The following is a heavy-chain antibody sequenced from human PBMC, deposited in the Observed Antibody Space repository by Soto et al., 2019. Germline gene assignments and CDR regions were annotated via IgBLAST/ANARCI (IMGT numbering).Heavy chain of an antibody. D-gene: IGHD2-15*01. CDR2: INPSGDGT. Sequence: QVQLVQSGAEVKKPGASVKLSCKASGYIFTSYYMHWVRQAPGQGLEWMGRINPSGDGTDYAQKLQGGVDLTRDTPTSTVYRDLSSLRSEDTAVYFFASDSTATPTGLGYCCQGTLV. CDR1: GYIFTSYY. V-gene: IGHV1-46*04. J-gene: IGHJ4*02. CDR3: ASDSTATPTGLGY.